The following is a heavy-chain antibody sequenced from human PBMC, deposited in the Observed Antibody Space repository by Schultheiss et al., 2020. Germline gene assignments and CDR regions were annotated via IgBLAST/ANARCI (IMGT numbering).Heavy chain of an antibody. Sequence: GGSLRLSCAASGFTFSSYAMHWVRQAPGKGLEWVSAISGSGGSTYYADSVKGRFTISRDNSKNTLYLQMNSLRAEDTAVYYCAKVIGVGGSYFDAFDIWGKGTMVTVSS. J-gene: IGHJ3*02. V-gene: IGHV3-23*01. CDR2: ISGSGGST. D-gene: IGHD1-26*01. CDR1: GFTFSSYA. CDR3: AKVIGVGGSYFDAFDI.